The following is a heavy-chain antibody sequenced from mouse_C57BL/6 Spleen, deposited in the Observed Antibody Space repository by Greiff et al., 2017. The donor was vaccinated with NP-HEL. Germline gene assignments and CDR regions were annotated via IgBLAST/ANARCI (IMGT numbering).Heavy chain of an antibody. V-gene: IGHV5-17*01. Sequence: EVKLVESGGGLVKPGGSLKLSCAASGFTFSDYGMHWVRQAPEKGLEWVAYISSGSSTIYYADTVKGRFTISRDNAKNTLFLQMTSLRSEDTAMYYCARPYYSKGDAMDYWGQGTSVTVSS. J-gene: IGHJ4*01. CDR3: ARPYYSKGDAMDY. CDR2: ISSGSSTI. D-gene: IGHD2-5*01. CDR1: GFTFSDYG.